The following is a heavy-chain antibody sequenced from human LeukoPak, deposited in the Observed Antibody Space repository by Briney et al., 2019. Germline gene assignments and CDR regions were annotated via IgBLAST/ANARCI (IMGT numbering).Heavy chain of an antibody. CDR1: GFTFSSYG. CDR3: AKGDSSSWYDYYFDY. Sequence: PGGSLRLSCAASGFTFSSYGMHWVRQAPGMGLEWVAVIWYDGSNKYYADSVKGRFTISRDNSKNTLYLQMNSLRAEDTAVYYCAKGDSSSWYDYYFDYWGQGTLVTVSS. CDR2: IWYDGSNK. J-gene: IGHJ4*02. V-gene: IGHV3-33*06. D-gene: IGHD6-13*01.